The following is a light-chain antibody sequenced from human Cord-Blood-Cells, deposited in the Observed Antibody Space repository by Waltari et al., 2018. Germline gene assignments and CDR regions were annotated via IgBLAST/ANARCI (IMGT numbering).Light chain of an antibody. CDR2: SNN. CDR1: SCNIGSNT. CDR3: AAWDDSLNGWV. Sequence: QSVLSQPPSASGTLGKRVTISCSGSSCNIGSNTVNWYQQLPGTARKLLIYSNNQRPSGVPVGFSGSKSGTSASLAISGLQSEDEADYYCAAWDDSLNGWVFGGGTKLTIL. V-gene: IGLV1-44*01. J-gene: IGLJ3*02.